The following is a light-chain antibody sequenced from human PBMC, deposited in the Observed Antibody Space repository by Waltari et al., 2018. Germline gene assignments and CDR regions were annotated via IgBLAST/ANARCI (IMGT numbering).Light chain of an antibody. J-gene: IGLJ2*01. Sequence: SSELTQDPAVSVALGQTVRITCQGDRLRDYYASWYQQKAGQAPVLVIHGENNRPSGIPDRCSGSSSGNTASLTITGAQAGDEADYYCNSRDSSGNVVFGAGTKLTVL. CDR2: GEN. V-gene: IGLV3-19*01. CDR3: NSRDSSGNVV. CDR1: RLRDYY.